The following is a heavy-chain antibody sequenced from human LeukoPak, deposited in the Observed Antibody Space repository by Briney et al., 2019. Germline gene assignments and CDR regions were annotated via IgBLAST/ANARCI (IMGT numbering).Heavy chain of an antibody. CDR3: ARVGYSSSQSIPDDY. CDR1: GYTFTSYA. CDR2: INAGNGNT. D-gene: IGHD6-13*01. V-gene: IGHV1-3*01. J-gene: IGHJ4*02. Sequence: ASVKVSCKASGYTFTSYAMHWVRQAPGQRLEWMGWINAGNGNTKYSQKFQGRVTITRDTSASTAYMELSSLRSEDTAVYYCARVGYSSSQSIPDDYWGQGTLVTVSS.